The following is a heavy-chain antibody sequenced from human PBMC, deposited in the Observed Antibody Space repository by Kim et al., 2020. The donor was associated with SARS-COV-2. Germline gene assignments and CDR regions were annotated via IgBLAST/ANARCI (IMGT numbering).Heavy chain of an antibody. CDR3: ARGWGGGSLDYFDY. V-gene: IGHV1-69*13. CDR1: GGTFSSYA. D-gene: IGHD1-26*01. J-gene: IGHJ4*02. CDR2: IIPIFGTA. Sequence: SVKVSCKASGGTFSSYAISWVRQAPGQGLEWMGGIIPIFGTANYAQKFQGRVTITADESTSTAYMELSSLRSEDTAVYYCARGWGGGSLDYFDYWGQGTLVTVSS.